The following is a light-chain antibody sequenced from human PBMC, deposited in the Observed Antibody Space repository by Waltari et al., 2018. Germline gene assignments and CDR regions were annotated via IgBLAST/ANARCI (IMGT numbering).Light chain of an antibody. CDR3: AAWDDNLSSPV. CDR2: SNP. V-gene: IGLV1-44*01. Sequence: QSVLTQPPSASGTPGQRVIIFCSGSSSNIGSNTVNWYQQLPGTAPKLLMYSNPRRSSGVPDRFSGSKSGTSASLAIRGLQSEDEADYYCAAWDDNLSSPVFGGGTKLTVL. CDR1: SSNIGSNT. J-gene: IGLJ2*01.